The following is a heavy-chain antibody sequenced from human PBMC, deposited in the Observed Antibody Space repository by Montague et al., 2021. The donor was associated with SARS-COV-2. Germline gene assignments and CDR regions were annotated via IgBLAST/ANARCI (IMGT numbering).Heavy chain of an antibody. CDR3: ARDLRWGYYVILTGYYRALDY. J-gene: IGHJ4*02. D-gene: IGHD3-9*01. CDR2: ISSSSSTI. V-gene: IGHV3-48*01. Sequence: SLRLSCAASGFTFSSYSMNWVRQAPGKGLEWVSYISSSSSTIYYSDSXKGRFTISRDKAKNSLYLQMNSLRAEDTAVYYCARDLRWGYYVILTGYYRALDYWGQGTLVTVSS. CDR1: GFTFSSYS.